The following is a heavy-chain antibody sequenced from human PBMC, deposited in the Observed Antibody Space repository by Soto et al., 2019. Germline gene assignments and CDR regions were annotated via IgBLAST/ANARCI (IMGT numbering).Heavy chain of an antibody. Sequence: QVQLVQSGAEVKKPGASVKVSCKASGYTFTSYGISWVRQAPGQGLEWMGWISAYNGNTNNAQKLQGRVTMTTDTSASTAYMELRSVRSDDTAVYYCARDGYYDSSGYRSDFDYWGQGTLVTVSS. CDR1: GYTFTSYG. D-gene: IGHD3-22*01. V-gene: IGHV1-18*01. CDR2: ISAYNGNT. J-gene: IGHJ4*02. CDR3: ARDGYYDSSGYRSDFDY.